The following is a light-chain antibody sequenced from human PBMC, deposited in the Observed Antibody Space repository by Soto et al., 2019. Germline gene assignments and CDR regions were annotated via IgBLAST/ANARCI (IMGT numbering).Light chain of an antibody. J-gene: IGLJ3*02. V-gene: IGLV7-43*01. CDR2: SIS. Sequence: QAVVTQEPSLTVSPGGTVNLTCASSTGAVTSGYYPNWFQQKPGQAPKALIYSISNKHSWTPARFSGSLLGGKAALTLSGVEPEDEAEYYCQIFSGEAWVFGGGTKLTVL. CDR1: TGAVTSGYY. CDR3: QIFSGEAWV.